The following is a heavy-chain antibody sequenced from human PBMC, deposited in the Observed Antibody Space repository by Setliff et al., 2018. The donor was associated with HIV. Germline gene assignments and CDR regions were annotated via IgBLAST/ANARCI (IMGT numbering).Heavy chain of an antibody. CDR1: GFSFSTST. J-gene: IGHJ3*01. CDR2: IGYTSIDR. CDR3: TRDLNLPGGEDFDF. V-gene: IGHV3-21*01. Sequence: PGESLKISCAASGFSFSTSTINWVRQAPGKGLEWVSSIGYTSIDRYYADSVKGRFTISRDNAKNSLYLKMNSLRAEDTAIYYCTRDLNLPGGEDFDFWGQGTMVTVSS. D-gene: IGHD2-2*01.